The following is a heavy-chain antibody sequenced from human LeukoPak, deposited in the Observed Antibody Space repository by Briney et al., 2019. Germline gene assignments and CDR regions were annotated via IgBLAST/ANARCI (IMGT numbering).Heavy chain of an antibody. D-gene: IGHD3-3*01. CDR2: IYSDGST. CDR1: GFTFSSNY. J-gene: IGHJ6*02. Sequence: GGSLRLSCAASGFTFSSNYMSWVRQTPGKGLEWVSIIYSDGSTYYADSVKGRFTISRDNSKNTMYLQMNSLRAEDTAVYYCARPLRINCGMDVWGQGTTVTVSS. CDR3: ARPLRINCGMDV. V-gene: IGHV3-53*01.